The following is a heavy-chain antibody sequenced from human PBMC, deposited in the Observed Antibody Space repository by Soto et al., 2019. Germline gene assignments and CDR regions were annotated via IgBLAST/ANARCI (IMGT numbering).Heavy chain of an antibody. CDR3: ARARAQTRPFDF. CDR1: GGSMRNVY. V-gene: IGHV4-59*01. Sequence: SETLCLTCTASGGSMRNVYWSLIRQPPGKRLEWIGSIFGSGSAKYYPSIKSRVTISIDTSKSQFSLSLYSLTAADTPVFFCARARAQTRPFDFWGLGTLVTVSS. J-gene: IGHJ5*01. CDR2: IFGSGSA.